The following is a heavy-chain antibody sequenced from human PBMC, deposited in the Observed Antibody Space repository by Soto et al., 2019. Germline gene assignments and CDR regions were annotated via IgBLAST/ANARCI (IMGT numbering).Heavy chain of an antibody. D-gene: IGHD2-15*01. CDR2: IVVGSGNT. CDR1: GFTFTSSA. J-gene: IGHJ6*02. V-gene: IGHV1-58*02. CDR3: AAGTWYRDYYYYGMDV. Sequence: QMQLVQSGPEVKKPGTSVKVSCKASGFTFTSSAMQWVRQARGQRLEWIGWIVVGSGNTNYEQKFQERVTITRDMSTSTAYMELSSLRSEDTAVYYCAAGTWYRDYYYYGMDVWGQGTTVTVSS.